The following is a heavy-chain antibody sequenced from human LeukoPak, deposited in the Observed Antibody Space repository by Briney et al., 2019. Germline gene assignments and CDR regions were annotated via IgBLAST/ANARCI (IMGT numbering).Heavy chain of an antibody. V-gene: IGHV3-30*03. CDR3: ARPRGAAAGTFGFDP. CDR1: GFTFTSYV. D-gene: IGHD6-13*01. CDR2: ISYDGSNK. J-gene: IGHJ5*02. Sequence: GRSLRLSCAASGFTFTSYVMHWVRQAPGKGLQWVALISYDGSNKYYADSVKGRFTISRDNSKNTLYLQMNSLRAEDTAVYYCARPRGAAAGTFGFDPWGQGTLVTVSS.